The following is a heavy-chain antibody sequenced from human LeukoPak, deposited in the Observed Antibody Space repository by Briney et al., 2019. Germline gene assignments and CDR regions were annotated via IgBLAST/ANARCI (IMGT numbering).Heavy chain of an antibody. Sequence: SETLSLTCAVSGGSILSTNWWSWVRQPPGKGLEWIGEVHLNGATNYNPSVEGRVTMSIDKSKNHLSLEVISVTAADTAMYYCTGEGGGFFPFGFWGQGDLVTVSS. J-gene: IGHJ1*01. CDR2: VHLNGAT. CDR1: GGSILSTNW. D-gene: IGHD1-26*01. V-gene: IGHV4-4*02. CDR3: TGEGGGFFPFGF.